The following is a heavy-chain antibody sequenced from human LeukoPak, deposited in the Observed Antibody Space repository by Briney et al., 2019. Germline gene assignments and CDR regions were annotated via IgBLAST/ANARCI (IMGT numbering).Heavy chain of an antibody. CDR1: GYTFTGNP. CDR2: IIPNSGAT. J-gene: IGHJ4*02. Sequence: ASVKVSCKASGYTFTGNPILWVRQAPGQGLEWIGWIIPNSGATTYAQKFQGRVAMTRDTSISTAFMELSSLRSDDTAVYYCTREDYWGQGTPVTVSS. V-gene: IGHV1-2*02. CDR3: TREDY.